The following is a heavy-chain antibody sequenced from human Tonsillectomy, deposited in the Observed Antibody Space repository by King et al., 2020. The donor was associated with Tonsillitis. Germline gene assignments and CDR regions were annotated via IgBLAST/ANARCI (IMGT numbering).Heavy chain of an antibody. J-gene: IGHJ4*02. V-gene: IGHV1-69*04. CDR1: GGTFSSYA. CDR3: ATNAPAAGTKNDY. Sequence: QLVQSGAEVKKPGSSVKVSCKASGGTFSSYAISWVRQAPGQGLEWMGRIIPILGIANYAQKFQGRVTITADKSTSTAYMELSSLRSEDTAVYYCATNAPAAGTKNDYWGQGTLVTVSS. CDR2: IIPILGIA. D-gene: IGHD6-13*01.